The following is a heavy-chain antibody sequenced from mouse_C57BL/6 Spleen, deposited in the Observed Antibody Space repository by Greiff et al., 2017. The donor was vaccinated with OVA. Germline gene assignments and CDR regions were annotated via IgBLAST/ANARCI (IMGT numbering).Heavy chain of an antibody. J-gene: IGHJ4*01. CDR2: IWSDGST. Sequence: QVQLQQSGPGLVAPSQSLSITCTVSGFSLTSYGVHWVRQPPGKGLEWLVVIWSDGSTTYNSALKSRLSISKDNSKSQVFLKMNSLQTDDTAMYYCARHRDYRGYAMDYWGQGTSVTVSS. CDR1: GFSLTSYG. D-gene: IGHD2-12*01. CDR3: ARHRDYRGYAMDY. V-gene: IGHV2-6-1*01.